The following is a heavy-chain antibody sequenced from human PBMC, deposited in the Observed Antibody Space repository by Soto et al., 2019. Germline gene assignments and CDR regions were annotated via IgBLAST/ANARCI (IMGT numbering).Heavy chain of an antibody. CDR3: AKDMFSSSSAATFDY. D-gene: IGHD6-6*01. Sequence: EVQLVESGGGLAQPGRSLRLSCAASGFIFDDYAMHWGRQAPGKGLEWVSGISWQSGSIRYADSVKGRFTISRDNAKNSLYLQMNSLRVEDTALYYCAKDMFSSSSAATFDYWGQGILVTVSS. J-gene: IGHJ4*02. V-gene: IGHV3-9*01. CDR1: GFIFDDYA. CDR2: ISWQSGSI.